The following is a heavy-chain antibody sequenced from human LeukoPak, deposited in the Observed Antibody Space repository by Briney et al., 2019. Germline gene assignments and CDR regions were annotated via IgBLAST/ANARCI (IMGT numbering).Heavy chain of an antibody. D-gene: IGHD3-3*01. CDR1: GGSFSGYY. J-gene: IGHJ3*02. CDR2: IYYSGST. Sequence: SETLSLTCAVYGGSFSGYYWSWIRQPPGKGLEWIGSIYYSGSTYYNPSLKSRVTISVDTSKNQFSLKLSSVTAADTAVYYCARSRDFWSGYRHGDAFDIWGQGTMVTVSS. CDR3: ARSRDFWSGYRHGDAFDI. V-gene: IGHV4-34*01.